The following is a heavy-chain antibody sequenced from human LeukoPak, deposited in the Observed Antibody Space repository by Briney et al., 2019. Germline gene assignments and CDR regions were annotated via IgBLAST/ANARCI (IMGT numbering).Heavy chain of an antibody. V-gene: IGHV1-46*01. CDR2: INPSGGST. CDR1: GYTFTSYY. J-gene: IGHJ6*03. CDR3: ARVAAEVVGLPGVIGFGWLRRDYYYMDV. D-gene: IGHD2-2*02. Sequence: ASVKVSCKASGYTFTSYYMHWVRQAPGQGLEWMGIINPSGGSTSYAQKFQGRVTMTRDMSTSTVYMELSSLRSEDTAVYHCARVAAEVVGLPGVIGFGWLRRDYYYMDVWGKGTTATVSS.